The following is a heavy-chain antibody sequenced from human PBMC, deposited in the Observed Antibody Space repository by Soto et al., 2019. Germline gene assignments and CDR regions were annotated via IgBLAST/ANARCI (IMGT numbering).Heavy chain of an antibody. Sequence: GGSLRLSCEASGFTFSENWMTWVRQTPGKGLEGVANIKEDGSRKDYVDSVKGRFTISRDNAKNSVYLQMNSLRVEDTAVYYCARTRPGDYYDYWGQGTLVTVS. V-gene: IGHV3-7*01. J-gene: IGHJ4*02. CDR3: ARTRPGDYYDY. D-gene: IGHD4-17*01. CDR2: IKEDGSRK. CDR1: GFTFSENW.